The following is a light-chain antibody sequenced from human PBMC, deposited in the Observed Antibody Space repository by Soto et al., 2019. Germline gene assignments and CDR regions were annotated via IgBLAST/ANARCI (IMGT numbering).Light chain of an antibody. CDR1: QSISKF. V-gene: IGKV1-5*03. CDR2: SAS. CDR3: QQHNSYPQT. Sequence: DIPMTQSPSTLSSSLGDRVTLTCRASQSISKFLAWYQQKPGKAPKLLIYSASSLDSGVPSRFSGSGSGTEFTLTISSLKPDDCATYYCQQHNSYPQTFGQGTKVDIK. J-gene: IGKJ1*01.